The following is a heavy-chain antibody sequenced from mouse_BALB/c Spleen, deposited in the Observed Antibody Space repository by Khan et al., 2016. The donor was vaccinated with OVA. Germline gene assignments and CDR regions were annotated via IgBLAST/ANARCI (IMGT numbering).Heavy chain of an antibody. J-gene: IGHJ3*01. CDR3: VGSTSYVDYVEALFAY. V-gene: IGHV1-18*01. D-gene: IGHD2-13*01. Sequence: EVQLQQSGPELVKPGASMKMSCKASGYSFTGYTMNWVKQSHVKNLEWIGLINPYNGGTAYNQKFRGKATLTVDKSSNTAYMELLSLTSEDSAVYYCVGSTSYVDYVEALFAYRGQGTLVTVSA. CDR1: GYSFTGYT. CDR2: INPYNGGT.